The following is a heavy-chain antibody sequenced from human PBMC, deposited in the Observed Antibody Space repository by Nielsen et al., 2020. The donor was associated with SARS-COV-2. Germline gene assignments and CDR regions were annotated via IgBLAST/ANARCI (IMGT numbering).Heavy chain of an antibody. D-gene: IGHD4-23*01. V-gene: IGHV3-23*01. Sequence: GESLKISCAASGFTFSSFALSWFRQAPGKGLEWVSGFTGVGDTTSYVDSVKGRFTISRDNSQNTLSLQMNSLRAEDTAVYYCAKVWRSGNSYFDYWGHGTQVTVSS. CDR2: FTGVGDTT. CDR1: GFTFSSFA. J-gene: IGHJ4*01. CDR3: AKVWRSGNSYFDY.